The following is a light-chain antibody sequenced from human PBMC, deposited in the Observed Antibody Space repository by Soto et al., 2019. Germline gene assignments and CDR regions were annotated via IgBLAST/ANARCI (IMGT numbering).Light chain of an antibody. CDR2: DAS. J-gene: IGKJ1*01. CDR1: QSVSSNY. CDR3: QQYETSPRA. V-gene: IGKV3-20*01. Sequence: EIVLTQSPGTLSLSPGERATLSCRASQSVSSNYLAWYQQRPGQAPRLLIYDASSRTTGIPDRFSGSGSGKDFTLTISSLEPEDFAVYYCQQYETSPRAFGQGTKVDIK.